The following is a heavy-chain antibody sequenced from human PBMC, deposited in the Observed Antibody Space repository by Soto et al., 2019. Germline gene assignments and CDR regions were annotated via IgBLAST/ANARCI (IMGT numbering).Heavy chain of an antibody. CDR1: GFTFSSYA. Sequence: EVQLLESGGGLVQPGGSLRLSCAASGFTFSSYAMSWVRQAPGKGLEWVSAISGSGGSTYYADSVKGRFTISRDNSKNTLYLQMNSLRAEDTAVYYCAKEPLTNYDFWSGYSHFDYWGQGTLVTVSS. J-gene: IGHJ4*02. D-gene: IGHD3-3*01. CDR2: ISGSGGST. CDR3: AKEPLTNYDFWSGYSHFDY. V-gene: IGHV3-23*01.